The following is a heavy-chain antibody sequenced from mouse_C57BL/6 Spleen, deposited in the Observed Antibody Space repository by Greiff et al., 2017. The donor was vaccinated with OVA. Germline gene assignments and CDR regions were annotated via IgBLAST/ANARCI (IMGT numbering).Heavy chain of an antibody. J-gene: IGHJ2*01. Sequence: EVQGVESGGGLVKPGGSLKLSCAASGFTFSSYAMSWVRQTPEKRLAWVATISDGGSYTYYPDNVKGRFTISRDNAKNNLYLQMSHLKSEDTAMYYCAREGALLRSFDYWGQGTTLTVSS. D-gene: IGHD1-1*01. V-gene: IGHV5-4*01. CDR1: GFTFSSYA. CDR2: ISDGGSYT. CDR3: AREGALLRSFDY.